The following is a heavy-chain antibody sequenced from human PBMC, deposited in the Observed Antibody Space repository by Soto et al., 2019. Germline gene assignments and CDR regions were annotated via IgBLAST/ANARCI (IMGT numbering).Heavy chain of an antibody. Sequence: QVPLVQSGAEVKKPGSSVTVSCKASGGTFSSYAIHWVRQAPGQGLEWMGGIIPMYGPAKYAQRFQGRVTITADESTTTVYMELTSLTSQDTAVYYCARVPSMVRGVTDNWLDPWGHGTLVTGSS. CDR1: GGTFSSYA. D-gene: IGHD3-10*01. CDR2: IIPMYGPA. CDR3: ARVPSMVRGVTDNWLDP. J-gene: IGHJ5*02. V-gene: IGHV1-69*01.